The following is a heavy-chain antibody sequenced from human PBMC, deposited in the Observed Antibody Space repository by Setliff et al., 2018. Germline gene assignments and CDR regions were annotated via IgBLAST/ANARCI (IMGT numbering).Heavy chain of an antibody. Sequence: PSETLSLTCTVSGGSISSYYWSWIRQPAGKGLEWIGHIYIGGSANYNPSLKSRVTMSIDTSKNQFSLKLNSVTAADMAVYYCTRDHTTMTRGSNWFDPWGQGTLVTVPQ. D-gene: IGHD4-17*01. V-gene: IGHV4-4*07. CDR2: IYIGGSA. J-gene: IGHJ5*02. CDR1: GGSISSYY. CDR3: TRDHTTMTRGSNWFDP.